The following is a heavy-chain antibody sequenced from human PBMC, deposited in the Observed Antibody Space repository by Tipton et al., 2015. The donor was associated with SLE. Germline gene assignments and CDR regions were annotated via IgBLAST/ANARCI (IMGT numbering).Heavy chain of an antibody. CDR1: GYTFTNHG. Sequence: QLVQSGAEVKKPGASVKVSCKASGYTFTNHGISWVRQAPGQGLEWMGWISGYDGKTNYAEKFQGRVTMTTDTSTKTAYMELRSLRSDDTAMYYCARGANLKWSFEYWGQGTLVTVSS. CDR2: ISGYDGKT. D-gene: IGHD2-15*01. V-gene: IGHV1-18*01. CDR3: ARGANLKWSFEY. J-gene: IGHJ4*02.